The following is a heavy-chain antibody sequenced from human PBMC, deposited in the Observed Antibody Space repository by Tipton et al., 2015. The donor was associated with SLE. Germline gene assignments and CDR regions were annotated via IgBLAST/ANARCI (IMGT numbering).Heavy chain of an antibody. D-gene: IGHD4-17*01. CDR1: GFTFSSYA. CDR2: ISSNGGST. Sequence: SLRLSCAASGFTFSSYAMHWVRQAPGKGPEYVSAISSNGGSTYYANSVKGRFTISRDNSKNTLYLQTGSLRAEDMAVYYCASLDYGDYEYFDLWGRGTLVTVSS. CDR3: ASLDYGDYEYFDL. V-gene: IGHV3-64*01. J-gene: IGHJ2*01.